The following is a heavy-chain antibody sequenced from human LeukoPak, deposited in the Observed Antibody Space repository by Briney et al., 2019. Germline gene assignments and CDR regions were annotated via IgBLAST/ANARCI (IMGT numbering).Heavy chain of an antibody. D-gene: IGHD5-18*01. V-gene: IGHV3-21*01. Sequence: PGGSLRLSCAASGFTFSSYSMNWARQAPGKGLEWVSSISSSSSYIYYADSVKGRFTISRDNAKNSLYLQMNSLRAEDTAVYYRARDRHQRGYSYGTLDYWGQGTLVTVSS. CDR1: GFTFSSYS. CDR2: ISSSSSYI. CDR3: ARDRHQRGYSYGTLDY. J-gene: IGHJ4*02.